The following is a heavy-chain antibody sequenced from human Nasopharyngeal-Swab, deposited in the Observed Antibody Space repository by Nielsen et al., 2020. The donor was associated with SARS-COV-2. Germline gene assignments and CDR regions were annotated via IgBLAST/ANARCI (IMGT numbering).Heavy chain of an antibody. J-gene: IGHJ6*03. D-gene: IGHD2-2*01. CDR2: ISSSSSTI. V-gene: IGHV3-48*01. CDR1: GFTFSSYS. CDR3: ATKVVPAAEHYYYHYMDV. Sequence: GSLRLSCAASGFTFSSYSMNWVRQAPGKGLEWVSYISSSSSTIYYADSVKGRFTISRDNAKNSLYLQMNSLRAEDTAVYYCATKVVPAAEHYYYHYMDVWGKGTTVTVSS.